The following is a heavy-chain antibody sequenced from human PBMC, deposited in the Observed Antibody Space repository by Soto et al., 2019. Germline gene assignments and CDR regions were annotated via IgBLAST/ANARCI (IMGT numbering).Heavy chain of an antibody. Sequence: QVQLLQSVGGLVKPGGCLRLSCAASVVTVSANYMAWIRQAPEKGLEWISYISGDSRDINYADSVKGRFTISRDNPKNSLYLQMNSLTAEDTAVYFCATGQEVRMADIWGQGTMVTVSS. CDR1: VVTVSANY. V-gene: IGHV3-11*03. J-gene: IGHJ3*02. CDR3: ATGQEVRMADI. CDR2: ISGDSRDI. D-gene: IGHD2-15*01.